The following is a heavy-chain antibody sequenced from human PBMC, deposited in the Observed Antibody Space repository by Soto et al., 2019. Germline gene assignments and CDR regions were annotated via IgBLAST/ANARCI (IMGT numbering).Heavy chain of an antibody. CDR2: IHYSGRT. CDR3: AMNTVTYYYYMDV. CDR1: VGSISSADYY. Sequence: QVLLQESGPGLLKPSQTLSLTCTFSVGSISSADYYWSWIRQHPGKGLEWIGYIHYSGRTYYNPSLNSRVTISPDSSKSQVSLTLNSVTAADTAVYYCAMNTVTYYYYMDVWGKGTTVTVSS. D-gene: IGHD4-17*01. V-gene: IGHV4-31*03. J-gene: IGHJ6*03.